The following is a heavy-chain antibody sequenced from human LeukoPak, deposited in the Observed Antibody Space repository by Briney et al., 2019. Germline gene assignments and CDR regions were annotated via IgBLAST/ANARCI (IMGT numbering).Heavy chain of an antibody. CDR1: GYTFTSYG. CDR3: ARGLMEYQLLFYYYGMDV. J-gene: IGHJ6*02. D-gene: IGHD2-2*01. V-gene: IGHV1-18*01. Sequence: GASVKVSCKASGYTFTSYGISWVRQAPGQGLEWMGWISAYNGNTNYAQKLQGRVTMTTDTSTSTAYMELRSLRSDDTAVYYCARGLMEYQLLFYYYGMDVWGQGTTVTVSS. CDR2: ISAYNGNT.